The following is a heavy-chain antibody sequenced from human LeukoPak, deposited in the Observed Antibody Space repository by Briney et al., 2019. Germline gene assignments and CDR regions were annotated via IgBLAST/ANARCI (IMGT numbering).Heavy chain of an antibody. CDR3: ANSKVPREDCSATSCYAGFGAFDI. Sequence: GGSLRLSCAASGFTFSSYDMHWVRQATGKGLEWVSAIGTAGDTYYPGSVKGRFTISRENAKNSLYLQMNSLRAGDTAVYYCANSKVPREDCSATSCYAGFGAFDIWGHGTMVTVSS. D-gene: IGHD2-2*01. CDR1: GFTFSSYD. J-gene: IGHJ3*02. V-gene: IGHV3-13*01. CDR2: IGTAGDT.